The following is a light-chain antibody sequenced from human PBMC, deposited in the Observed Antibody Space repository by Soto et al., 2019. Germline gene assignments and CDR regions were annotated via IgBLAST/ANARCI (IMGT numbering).Light chain of an antibody. CDR3: QQRSNWPRT. CDR1: QSVSSY. J-gene: IGKJ1*01. Sequence: EIVLTQSPATLSLSPGERATLSCRASQSVSSYLAWYQQKPGQAPRLLIYDASNRATGIPARFSGSGSGTDFTLTISSLGPEDFAVYYFQQRSNWPRTFGQGTKVDIK. CDR2: DAS. V-gene: IGKV3-11*01.